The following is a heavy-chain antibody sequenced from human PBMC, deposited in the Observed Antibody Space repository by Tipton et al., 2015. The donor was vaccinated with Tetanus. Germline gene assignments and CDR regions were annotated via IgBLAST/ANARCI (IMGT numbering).Heavy chain of an antibody. D-gene: IGHD6-19*01. Sequence: TLSLTCTVSGGSINNYYWSWIRQPAGKGLEWIGRIYTSESTNYNPSLKSRLTMSVDTSKNQFSLRLNSVTAADTAVYYCARAEYSSGWFSTDRDYYYGMDVWGQGTTVTVSS. CDR2: IYTSEST. J-gene: IGHJ6*02. CDR1: GGSINNYY. V-gene: IGHV4-4*07. CDR3: ARAEYSSGWFSTDRDYYYGMDV.